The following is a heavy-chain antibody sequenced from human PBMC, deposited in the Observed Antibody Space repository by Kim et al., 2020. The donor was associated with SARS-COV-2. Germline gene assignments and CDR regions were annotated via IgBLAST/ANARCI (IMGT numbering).Heavy chain of an antibody. CDR2: ISAYNGNT. V-gene: IGHV1-18*04. CDR1: GYTFTSYG. CDR3: ARDTSVDSSGWYTNY. D-gene: IGHD6-19*01. Sequence: ASVKVSCKASGYTFTSYGISCVRQAPGQGLEWMGWISAYNGNTNYAQKLQGRVTMTTDTSTSTAYMELRSLRSDDTAVYYCARDTSVDSSGWYTNYWGQGTLVTVSS. J-gene: IGHJ4*02.